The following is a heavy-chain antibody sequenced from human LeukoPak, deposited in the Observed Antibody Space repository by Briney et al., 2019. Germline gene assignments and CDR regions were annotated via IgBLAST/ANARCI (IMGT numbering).Heavy chain of an antibody. CDR1: GFTVSSNY. D-gene: IGHD3-9*01. J-gene: IGHJ6*02. Sequence: GGPLRLSCAASGFTVSSNYMSWVRQAPGKGLEWVSVIYSGGSTYYADSVKGRFTISRDNSKNTLYLQMNSLRAEDTAVYYCARDILTGYYSTYYYYGMDVWGQGTTVTVSS. CDR2: IYSGGST. CDR3: ARDILTGYYSTYYYYGMDV. V-gene: IGHV3-66*01.